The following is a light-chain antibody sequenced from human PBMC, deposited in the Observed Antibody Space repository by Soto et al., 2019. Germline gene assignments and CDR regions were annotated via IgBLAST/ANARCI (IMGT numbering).Light chain of an antibody. V-gene: IGKV3-11*01. J-gene: IGKJ1*01. CDR1: QSVTGY. CDR3: QQRAVWPWT. Sequence: EIVLTQSPATLSLSPGDRATLSCRASQSVTGYVAWYQQRPGQAPRLLIYDTSNRATGIPARFSGSGSGTDFTLTIGSLEPEDFAVYYCQQRAVWPWTVGQGTKVEI. CDR2: DTS.